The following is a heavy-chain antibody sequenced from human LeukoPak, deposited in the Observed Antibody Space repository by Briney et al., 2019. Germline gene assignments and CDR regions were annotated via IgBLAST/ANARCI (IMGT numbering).Heavy chain of an antibody. J-gene: IGHJ6*03. V-gene: IGHV4-59*12. CDR2: IYYSGST. D-gene: IGHD6-19*01. Sequence: SETLSLTCTVSGGSISNKYWSWIRQPPGKGLEWIGYIYYSGSTNYNPSLKSRVTISVDTSKNQFSLKLSSVTAADTAVYYCARRHGAVAGIDYYMDVWGKGTTVTISS. CDR3: ARRHGAVAGIDYYMDV. CDR1: GGSISNKY.